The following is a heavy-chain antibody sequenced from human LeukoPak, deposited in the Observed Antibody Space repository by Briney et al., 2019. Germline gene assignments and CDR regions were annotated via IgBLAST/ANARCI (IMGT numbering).Heavy chain of an antibody. J-gene: IGHJ5*02. V-gene: IGHV4-4*07. Sequence: PSETLSLTCTVSGGSISSYYWSWIRQPAGKGLEWIGRIYTNGSTNSNPSLKSRVTMSVDTSKNQFSLKLSSVTAADTAVYYCARGSGDYDILTGSVFNWFDPWGQGTLVTVSS. CDR3: ARGSGDYDILTGSVFNWFDP. D-gene: IGHD3-9*01. CDR2: IYTNGST. CDR1: GGSISSYY.